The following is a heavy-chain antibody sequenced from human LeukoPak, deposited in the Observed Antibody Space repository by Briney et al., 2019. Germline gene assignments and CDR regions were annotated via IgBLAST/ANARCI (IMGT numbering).Heavy chain of an antibody. Sequence: SETLSLTCTVSGGSISSYYWSWIRQPPGKRLEWIGYIYYSGSTNYNPSLKSRVTISVDTSKNQFSLKLSSVTAADTAVYYCARDPVRGAYGKDVWGQGTTVTVSS. CDR1: GGSISSYY. CDR2: IYYSGST. J-gene: IGHJ6*02. V-gene: IGHV4-59*01. CDR3: ARDPVRGAYGKDV. D-gene: IGHD3-10*01.